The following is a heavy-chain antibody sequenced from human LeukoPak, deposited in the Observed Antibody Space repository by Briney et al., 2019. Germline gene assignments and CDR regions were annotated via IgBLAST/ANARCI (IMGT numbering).Heavy chain of an antibody. V-gene: IGHV3-21*01. CDR3: ARSTYYYDSSGYYNY. CDR2: ISSSSSYI. D-gene: IGHD3-22*01. CDR1: GFTFSSYS. J-gene: IGHJ4*02. Sequence: GGSLRLSCAASGFTFSSYSMNWVRQAPGKGLVWVSSISSSSSYIYYADSVKGRFTISRDNAKNSLYLQMNSLRAEDTAVYYCARSTYYYDSSGYYNYWGQGTLVTVSS.